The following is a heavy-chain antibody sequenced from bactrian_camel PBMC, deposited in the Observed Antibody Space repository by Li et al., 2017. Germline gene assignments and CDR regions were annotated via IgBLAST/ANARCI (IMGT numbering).Heavy chain of an antibody. Sequence: QVQLVESGGGSVQVGGSLRLSCVASGDTIGRYCMGWFRQIPDKEREGVAAIHTRGSATEYGDAVKGRVTISQEKSNNTVYLTPEDTAVYYCASLGTYCSREFVPERFGYWGQGTQVTVS. V-gene: IGHV3S1*01. J-gene: IGHJ6*01. CDR1: GDTIGRYC. CDR2: IHTRGSAT. D-gene: IGHD6*01. CDR3: ASLGTYCSREFVPERFGY.